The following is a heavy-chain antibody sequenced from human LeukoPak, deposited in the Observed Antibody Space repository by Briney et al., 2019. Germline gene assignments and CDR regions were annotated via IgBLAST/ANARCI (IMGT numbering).Heavy chain of an antibody. Sequence: PSETLSLTCTVSGGSISSYYWSWIRQPPGKGLEWIGYIYYSGSTNYNPSLKSRVTISVDTSKNQFSLKLSSVTAADTAVYYCARGNTVVTATSTAFDIWGQGTMVTVSS. CDR2: IYYSGST. CDR3: ARGNTVVTATSTAFDI. V-gene: IGHV4-59*01. CDR1: GGSISSYY. D-gene: IGHD2-21*02. J-gene: IGHJ3*02.